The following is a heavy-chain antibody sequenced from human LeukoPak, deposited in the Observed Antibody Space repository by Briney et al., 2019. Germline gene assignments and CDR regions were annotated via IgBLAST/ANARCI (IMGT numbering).Heavy chain of an antibody. D-gene: IGHD2-15*01. CDR1: GGSISSGSYY. Sequence: PSQTLSLTCTVSGGSISSGSYYWRWVRQPAGTGLEWIGRIYTSGSTNYNPSLKSRVTISVDASKTQFSLKLSSVTAADTAVYYCAREAVCYGGSCYSSWFDPWGQGTLVTVSS. J-gene: IGHJ5*02. V-gene: IGHV4-61*02. CDR3: AREAVCYGGSCYSSWFDP. CDR2: IYTSGST.